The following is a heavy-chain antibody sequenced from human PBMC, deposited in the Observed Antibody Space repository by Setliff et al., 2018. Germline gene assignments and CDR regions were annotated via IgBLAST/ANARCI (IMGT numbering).Heavy chain of an antibody. CDR2: INHSGST. V-gene: IGHV4-34*01. CDR3: ARGSRIAGRAIDF. Sequence: SETLSLTCAVYGGSFSGYSWTWIRQPPGKGLEWIGDINHSGSTNHSPSLKSRVTISVDTSKNQFSLKLSSVTAADTAVYYCARGSRIAGRAIDFWGQGTLVTVSS. CDR1: GGSFSGYS. J-gene: IGHJ4*02. D-gene: IGHD6-6*01.